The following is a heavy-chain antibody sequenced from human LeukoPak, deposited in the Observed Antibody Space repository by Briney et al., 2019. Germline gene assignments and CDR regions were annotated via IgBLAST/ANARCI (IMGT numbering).Heavy chain of an antibody. J-gene: IGHJ4*02. D-gene: IGHD3-22*01. CDR3: ARDFAMIVGVYYFDY. Sequence: GRSLRLSCASSVFTFSSYAIHWVRQAPGKGLGVVAVISYDGSNKYYADSVKCRFTICRDDYKNTLYLQMNSLRAEDTAVYYCARDFAMIVGVYYFDYWGQGTLVTVSS. V-gene: IGHV3-30*01. CDR1: VFTFSSYA. CDR2: ISYDGSNK.